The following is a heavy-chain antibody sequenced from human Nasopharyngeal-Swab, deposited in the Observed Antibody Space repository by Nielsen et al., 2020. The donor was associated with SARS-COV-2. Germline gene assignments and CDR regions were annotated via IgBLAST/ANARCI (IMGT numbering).Heavy chain of an antibody. Sequence: SQTLSLTCGVSGDSISTDNWWSWVRQPPGKALEWIGEIHHSGNTNYNPSLTSRVYMSVDKSKNQFYLEVTSVTAADTAFYYCARLFSNSGKYFRFYYWGQGSLVTVSS. CDR3: ARLFSNSGKYFRFYY. D-gene: IGHD1-26*01. CDR2: IHHSGNT. J-gene: IGHJ4*02. V-gene: IGHV4-4*02. CDR1: GDSISTDNW.